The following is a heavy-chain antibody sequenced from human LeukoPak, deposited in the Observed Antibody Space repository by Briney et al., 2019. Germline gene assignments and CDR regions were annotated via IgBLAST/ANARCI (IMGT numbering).Heavy chain of an antibody. CDR1: GFTFISYA. D-gene: IGHD6-19*01. CDR3: AKQGSGWDVDY. J-gene: IGHJ4*02. V-gene: IGHV3-23*01. Sequence: PGGSLRLSCAASGFTFISYAMSWVRQAPGKGLDWVSAISGPGGSTYYADSVQGRFTISRDNSKNTLYLQMNSLRAEDTAVYYCAKQGSGWDVDYWGQGTLVTVSS. CDR2: ISGPGGST.